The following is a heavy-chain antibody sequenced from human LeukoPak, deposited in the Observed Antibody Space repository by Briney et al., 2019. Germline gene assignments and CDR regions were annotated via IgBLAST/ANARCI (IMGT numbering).Heavy chain of an antibody. CDR1: GFTVSSSY. V-gene: IGHV3-53*01. D-gene: IGHD3-3*01. J-gene: IGHJ4*02. CDR3: AREPDFWSGYHF. CDR2: IYTGGST. Sequence: PGGSLRLSCAASGFTVSSSYMSWVRQAPGKGLGWVSVIYTGGSTYYADSVKGRFTISRDNSKNTLYLQMNSLRAEDTAVYYCAREPDFWSGYHFWGQGTLVTVSS.